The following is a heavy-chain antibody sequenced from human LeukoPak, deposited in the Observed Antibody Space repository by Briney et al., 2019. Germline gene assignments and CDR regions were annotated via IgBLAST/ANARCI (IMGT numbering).Heavy chain of an antibody. J-gene: IGHJ4*02. CDR1: GFTFSSYA. CDR3: ARDTGYSSGWYEN. D-gene: IGHD6-19*01. V-gene: IGHV3-53*01. CDR2: IYSGGST. Sequence: PGGSLRLSCAASGFTFSSYAMSWVRQAPGKGLEWVSVIYSGGSTYYADSVKGRFTISRDNSKNTLYLQMNSLRAEDTAVYYCARDTGYSSGWYENWGQGTLVTVSS.